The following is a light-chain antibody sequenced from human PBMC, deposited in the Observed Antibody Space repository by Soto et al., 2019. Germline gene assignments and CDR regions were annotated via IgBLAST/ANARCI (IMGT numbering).Light chain of an antibody. V-gene: IGLV2-14*01. CDR1: ITAIGDYNY. CDR3: SSYTTSSTLV. Sequence: QSALTPAASVSGSPGQSITISCTGTITAIGDYNYVSWYLHHPAKAPKLMINEVSNRPSGVSNRFSGSKSANTASLTISGLQAEDEADYYCSSYTTSSTLVFGTGTKLTVL. CDR2: EVS. J-gene: IGLJ1*01.